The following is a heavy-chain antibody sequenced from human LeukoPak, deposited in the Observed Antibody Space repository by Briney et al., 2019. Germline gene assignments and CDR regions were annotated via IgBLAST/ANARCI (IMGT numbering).Heavy chain of an antibody. J-gene: IGHJ4*02. Sequence: GGSLRLSCAASGFTFNNYGMSWVRQAPGKGLEWVSAINGGGETTNYADSVKGRFTISRDNGKNTLYLQANSLRAQDSALYYCAKAWGQQWPFAGFYDFWGQGTLITVSS. D-gene: IGHD6-19*01. CDR3: AKAWGQQWPFAGFYDF. CDR1: GFTFNNYG. CDR2: INGGGETT. V-gene: IGHV3-23*01.